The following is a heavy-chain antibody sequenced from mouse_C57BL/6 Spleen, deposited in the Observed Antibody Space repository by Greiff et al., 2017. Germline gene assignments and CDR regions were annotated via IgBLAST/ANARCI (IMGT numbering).Heavy chain of an antibody. CDR1: GYTFTSYW. V-gene: IGHV1-55*01. Sequence: VQLQQPGAELVKPGASVKMSCKASGYTFTSYWITWVKQRPGQGLEWIGDIYPGSGSTNYNEKFKSKATLTVDTSSSTAYMQLRSLTSEDSAVYYCAGGVDYGSSSWYFDVWGTGTTVTVSS. CDR3: AGGVDYGSSSWYFDV. D-gene: IGHD1-1*01. J-gene: IGHJ1*03. CDR2: IYPGSGST.